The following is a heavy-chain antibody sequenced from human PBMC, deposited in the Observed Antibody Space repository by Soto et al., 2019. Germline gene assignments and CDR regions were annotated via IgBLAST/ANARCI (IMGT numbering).Heavy chain of an antibody. D-gene: IGHD3-10*02. CDR1: GASISRTSSY. CDR3: ARRANVPSWYFDL. V-gene: IGHV4-39*01. CDR2: IHYSGTT. Sequence: QVQLQESGPGLVKPSETLSLTCTVSGASISRTSSYWGWIRQPPGKGLEWIASIHYSGTTYYTPSLKSRVTMSVGTSRNQFSLRLTSVTAADTGICFCARRANVPSWYFDLWGG. J-gene: IGHJ2*01.